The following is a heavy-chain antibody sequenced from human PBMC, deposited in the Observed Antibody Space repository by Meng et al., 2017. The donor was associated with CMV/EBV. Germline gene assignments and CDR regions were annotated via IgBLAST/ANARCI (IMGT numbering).Heavy chain of an antibody. J-gene: IGHJ4*02. CDR3: ARYEGRRSFDY. Sequence: GESLKISCAASGFTFSSYWMSWVRQAPGKGLEWVANIKQDGSEKYYVDSVKGRFTISRDNAKNSLYLQMNSLRAEDTAVYYCARYEGRRSFDYWGQGTLVTVSS. CDR1: GFTFSSYW. CDR2: IKQDGSEK. V-gene: IGHV3-7*01. D-gene: IGHD2-8*01.